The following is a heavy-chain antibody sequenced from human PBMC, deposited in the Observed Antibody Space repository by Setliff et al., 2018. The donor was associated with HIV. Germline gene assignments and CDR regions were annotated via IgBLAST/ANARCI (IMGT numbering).Heavy chain of an antibody. CDR1: RGTFNTFA. J-gene: IGHJ5*02. CDR2: ILPIFKKV. D-gene: IGHD3-22*01. Sequence: SVKVSCKTSRGTFNTFAFSWVRQAPGQGLEWMGNILPIFKKVNYAHKFRGRVTITADKSTSTAYMELSSLTSDDAAVYFCARDNVDSDSRTYLHHWGQGTLVTVSS. V-gene: IGHV1-69*04. CDR3: ARDNVDSDSRTYLHH.